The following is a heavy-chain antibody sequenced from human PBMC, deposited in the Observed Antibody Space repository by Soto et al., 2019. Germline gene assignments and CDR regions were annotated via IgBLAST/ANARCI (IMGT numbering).Heavy chain of an antibody. V-gene: IGHV1-69*01. CDR2: IIPIFGTA. CDR1: GGTFSSYA. CDR3: ARGRPQVIPPYYYYYGMDV. D-gene: IGHD2-21*01. Sequence: QVQLVQSGAEVKKPGSSVKVSCKASGGTFSSYAISWVRQAPGQGLEWMGGIIPIFGTANYAQKFQGRVTITADESTNTAYMELSRLRSEDTAVYYCARGRPQVIPPYYYYYGMDVWGQGTTVTVSS. J-gene: IGHJ6*02.